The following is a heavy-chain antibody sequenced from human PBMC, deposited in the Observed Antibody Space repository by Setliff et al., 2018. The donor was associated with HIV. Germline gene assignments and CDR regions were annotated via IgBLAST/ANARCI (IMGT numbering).Heavy chain of an antibody. V-gene: IGHV4-4*02. CDR2: IYHSGTT. D-gene: IGHD3-10*01. CDR1: VGSIRSTNW. Sequence: PSETLSLTCAVSVGSIRSTNWLTWVRQPPGKGLEWIGEIYHSGTTKYNPSLKSRVNISADTSKNQFSLNLSSVTDAETAVYYCARVGYHGSGRYSFDYWGQGTLVTVSS. CDR3: ARVGYHGSGRYSFDY. J-gene: IGHJ4*02.